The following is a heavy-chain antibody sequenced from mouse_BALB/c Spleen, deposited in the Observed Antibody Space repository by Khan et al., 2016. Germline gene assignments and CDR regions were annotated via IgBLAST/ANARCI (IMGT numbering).Heavy chain of an antibody. CDR3: ASASYDYDAMDY. CDR1: GFNIKDTY. Sequence: VQLQQSGAEFVKPGASVKLSCTASGFNIKDTYMHWVKQRPEQGLEWIGRIDPANGNTKYDPKFQGKATVNATTSSNTAYLQTSGLTSGATAVYYCASASYDYDAMDYWGQGTSVTVSS. CDR2: IDPANGNT. J-gene: IGHJ4*01. D-gene: IGHD6-1*01. V-gene: IGHV14-3*02.